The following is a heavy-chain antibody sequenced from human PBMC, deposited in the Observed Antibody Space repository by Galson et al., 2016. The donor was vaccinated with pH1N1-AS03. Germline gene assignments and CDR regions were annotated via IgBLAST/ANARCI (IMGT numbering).Heavy chain of an antibody. CDR2: INAGNGNT. Sequence: SVKVSCKASRYTFISYVMHWVRQAPGQRLEWMGWINAGNGNTTYSQSFQGRVTITRDTSASKAYMELSSLRSEDTAVYYCARGRGSYGMDVWGQGTTVTVSS. CDR3: ARGRGSYGMDV. V-gene: IGHV1-3*01. D-gene: IGHD1-26*01. J-gene: IGHJ6*02. CDR1: RYTFISYV.